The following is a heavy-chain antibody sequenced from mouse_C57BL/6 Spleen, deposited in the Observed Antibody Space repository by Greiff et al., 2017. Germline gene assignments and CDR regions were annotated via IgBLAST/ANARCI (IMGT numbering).Heavy chain of an antibody. J-gene: IGHJ1*03. V-gene: IGHV1-7*01. D-gene: IGHD1-1*01. CDR2: INPSSGYT. Sequence: QVQLKESGAELAKPGASVKLSCKASGYTFTSSWMHWVKQRPGQGLEWIGYINPSSGYTKSNQKFKDKATLTADKSSSTAYMQLSSLTYEDSAVYYCARDGVGVVPYWYFDVWGTGTTVTVSS. CDR3: ARDGVGVVPYWYFDV. CDR1: GYTFTSSW.